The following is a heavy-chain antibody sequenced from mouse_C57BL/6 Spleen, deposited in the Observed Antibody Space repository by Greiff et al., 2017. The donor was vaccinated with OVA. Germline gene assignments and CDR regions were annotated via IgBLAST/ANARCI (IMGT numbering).Heavy chain of an antibody. V-gene: IGHV5-17*01. CDR3: ARPYSSEIWYFDV. CDR1: GFTFSDYG. D-gene: IGHD1-1*01. J-gene: IGHJ1*03. Sequence: EVQVVESGGGLVKPGGSLKLSCAASGFTFSDYGMHWVRQAPEKGLEWVAYISSGRSTIYYADTVKGRFTISRDNAKNTLFLQMTSLRSEDTAMYYCARPYSSEIWYFDVWGTGTTVTVSS. CDR2: ISSGRSTI.